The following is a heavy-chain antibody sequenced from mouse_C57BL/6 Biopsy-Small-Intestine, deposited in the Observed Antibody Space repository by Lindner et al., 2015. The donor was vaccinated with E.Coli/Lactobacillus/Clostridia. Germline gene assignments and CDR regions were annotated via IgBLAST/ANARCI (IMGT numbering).Heavy chain of an antibody. V-gene: IGHV1-53*01. CDR2: INPNSGDT. CDR3: ARDRITGTHYYHYGMDV. CDR1: GYTFTGYY. Sequence: SVKVSCKASGYTFTGYYMHWVRQAPGQGLEWMGWINPNSGDTNYAQKFQGRVTMTRDTSISTAYMELSRLRSDDTAVYYCARDRITGTHYYHYGMDVWGQGTTVTVSS. D-gene: IGHD1-1*01. J-gene: IGHJ1*01.